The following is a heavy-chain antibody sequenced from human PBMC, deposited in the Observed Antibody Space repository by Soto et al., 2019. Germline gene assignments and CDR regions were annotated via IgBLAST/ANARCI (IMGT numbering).Heavy chain of an antibody. D-gene: IGHD3-3*01. Sequence: ASVKVSCKASGYTLTSYGISWLRQAPGQGLEWMGWMNPNSGNTNYAQKLQGRVTMTRNTSISTAYMELSSLRSEDTAVYYCARARTPYYDFWSGYHDAFDIWGQGTMVTVSS. CDR3: ARARTPYYDFWSGYHDAFDI. V-gene: IGHV1-8*02. CDR2: MNPNSGNT. CDR1: GYTLTSYG. J-gene: IGHJ3*02.